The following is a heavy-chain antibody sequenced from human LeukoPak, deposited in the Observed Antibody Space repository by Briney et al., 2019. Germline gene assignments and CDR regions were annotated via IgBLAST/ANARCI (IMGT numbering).Heavy chain of an antibody. J-gene: IGHJ4*02. CDR1: GFTFRSYS. D-gene: IGHD1-26*01. Sequence: GGSVRLSCAASGFTFRSYSMNWVRQAPGKGLEWVSSISSSSSYIYYADLVKGRFPIPRDNAKNSLYLEMNSLRAEDTAVFYCSRSQWELPGYFDYWGQGTLVTVSS. V-gene: IGHV3-21*04. CDR2: ISSSSSYI. CDR3: SRSQWELPGYFDY.